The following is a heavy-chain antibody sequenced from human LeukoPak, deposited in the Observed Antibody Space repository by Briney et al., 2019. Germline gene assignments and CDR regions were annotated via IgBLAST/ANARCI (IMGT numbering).Heavy chain of an antibody. CDR2: IYPGDPDT. CDR1: GYSFTSYW. Sequence: KHGESLKISCKGSGYSFTSYWIGWVRQMPGKGLEWMGIIYPGDPDTRYSPSFQGQVTISADKSISTAYLQWSSLKASDTAMYYCARSYEYNWNEISFWGQGTLVTVSS. J-gene: IGHJ4*02. CDR3: ARSYEYNWNEISF. D-gene: IGHD1-20*01. V-gene: IGHV5-51*01.